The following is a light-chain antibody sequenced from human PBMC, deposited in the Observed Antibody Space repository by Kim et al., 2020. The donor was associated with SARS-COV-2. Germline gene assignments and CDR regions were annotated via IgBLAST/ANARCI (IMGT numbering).Light chain of an antibody. Sequence: SITTSCTGTSRNVGGYNYVSGYQQHPGKAPKLMIYDVSNRPSGVSNRFSGSKSGNTASLTISGLQAEDEADYYCSSYTSSSTLVVFGGGTQLTVL. CDR2: DVS. CDR3: SSYTSSSTLVV. CDR1: SRNVGGYNY. J-gene: IGLJ2*01. V-gene: IGLV2-14*03.